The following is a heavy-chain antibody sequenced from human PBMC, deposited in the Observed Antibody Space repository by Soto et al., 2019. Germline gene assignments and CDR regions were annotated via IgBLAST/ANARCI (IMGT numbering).Heavy chain of an antibody. J-gene: IGHJ3*02. CDR2: ISGRGGST. V-gene: IGHV3-23*01. CDR3: AKADPTWDDAFDI. CDR1: RFTFSSYA. Sequence: GGSLRLSCAASRFTFSSYAMSWVRQAPGKGLEWVSGISGRGGSTYYADSVKGRFTISRDNSKNTLYLQMNSLRAEDTALYYCAKADPTWDDAFDIWGQGTMVTVSS. D-gene: IGHD1-26*01.